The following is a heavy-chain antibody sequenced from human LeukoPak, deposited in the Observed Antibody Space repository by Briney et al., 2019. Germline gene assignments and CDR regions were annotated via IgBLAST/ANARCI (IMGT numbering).Heavy chain of an antibody. V-gene: IGHV4-4*02. CDR3: ARAPDLSDDAFDI. CDR1: GGSISSSNW. D-gene: IGHD3-16*02. Sequence: SETLSLTCAVSGGSISSSNWWSWVRQPPGKGLEWIGEIYHSGSTNYNPSLKSRVTISVDKSKNQFSLKLSSVTAADTAVYYCARAPDLSDDAFDIWGQGTMVTVSS. CDR2: IYHSGST. J-gene: IGHJ3*02.